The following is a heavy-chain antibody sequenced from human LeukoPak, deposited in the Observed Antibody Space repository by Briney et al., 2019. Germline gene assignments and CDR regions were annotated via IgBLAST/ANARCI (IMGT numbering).Heavy chain of an antibody. Sequence: GESLKISCQGSGYSFTTYWIGWVRQMPGKGLEWMGIIYPGDSETRYSPSFQGQVTISADKSISTAYLQWSSLKASDTANYYCVNTLSSGIYGDAFDIWGQGTMVTVSS. D-gene: IGHD1-26*01. CDR3: VNTLSSGIYGDAFDI. CDR1: GYSFTTYW. CDR2: IYPGDSET. J-gene: IGHJ3*02. V-gene: IGHV5-51*01.